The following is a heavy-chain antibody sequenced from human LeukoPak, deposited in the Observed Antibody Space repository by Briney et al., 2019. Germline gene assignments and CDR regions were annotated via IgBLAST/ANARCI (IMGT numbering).Heavy chain of an antibody. Sequence: GGSLKLSCTAYRFTFSSCGMHWVRQAPGKGLEWVAFIRSDGNNKYYADSVKGRFTISRDNSKDTLFLQMDSLRGEDTALYYCARDAGASTSYYYFYYWGQGTLVTVSS. D-gene: IGHD1-26*01. CDR1: RFTFSSCG. CDR2: IRSDGNNK. CDR3: ARDAGASTSYYYFYY. V-gene: IGHV3-30*02. J-gene: IGHJ4*02.